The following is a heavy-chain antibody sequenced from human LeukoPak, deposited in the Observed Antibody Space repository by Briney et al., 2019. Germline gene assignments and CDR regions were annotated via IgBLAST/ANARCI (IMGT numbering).Heavy chain of an antibody. CDR1: GYTFTGHY. D-gene: IGHD2-2*01. V-gene: IGHV1-2*02. Sequence: ASVKVSCKASGYTFTGHYMHWVRQAPGQGLEWMGWINPNSGGTSYAQNFQGRVTMTRDTSINTAYMEVSRLRSDDTSVYYCAKGVVVAPDVTPFDYWGQGTLVTVSS. J-gene: IGHJ4*02. CDR3: AKGVVVAPDVTPFDY. CDR2: INPNSGGT.